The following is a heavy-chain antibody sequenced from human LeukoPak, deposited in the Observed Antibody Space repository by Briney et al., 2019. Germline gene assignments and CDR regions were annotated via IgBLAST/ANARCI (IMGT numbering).Heavy chain of an antibody. V-gene: IGHV3-7*01. D-gene: IGHD6-6*01. CDR1: GFTFSSYW. CDR3: ARESSGSSSSFDY. J-gene: IGHJ4*02. Sequence: GGSLRLSCAASGFTFSSYWMSWVRQAPGKGLEWVANIKQDGSEKYYVDSVEGRFTISRDNAKNSLYLQMNSLRAEDTAVYYCARESSGSSSSFDYWGQGTLVTVSS. CDR2: IKQDGSEK.